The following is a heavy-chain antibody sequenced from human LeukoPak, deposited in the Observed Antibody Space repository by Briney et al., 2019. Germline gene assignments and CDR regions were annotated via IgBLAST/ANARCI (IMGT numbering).Heavy chain of an antibody. CDR2: INHSGST. CDR3: ARGLGGWFDP. V-gene: IGHV4-34*01. D-gene: IGHD3-16*01. Sequence: SETLSLTSAVYGGSFSGYYWSWIRQPPGKGLEWIGEINHSGSTNYNPSLKSRVTISVDASKNQFSLKLSSVTAADTAVYYCARGLGGWFDPWGQGTLVTVSS. CDR1: GGSFSGYY. J-gene: IGHJ5*02.